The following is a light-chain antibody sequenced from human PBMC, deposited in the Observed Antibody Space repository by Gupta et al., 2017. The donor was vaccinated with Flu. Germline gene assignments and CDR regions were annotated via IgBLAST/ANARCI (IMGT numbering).Light chain of an antibody. CDR3: AAWDDSLSGYV. CDR1: SSNIGSNY. Sequence: HSVPTQPPSASGSPGQRVTIARSGSSSNIGSNYVYWYQQVPGTAPNILIYRNNQRPSGVPDRFSGSKSGTSASLAISGLRSEDEADYYWAAWDDSLSGYVFGTGTKVTVL. V-gene: IGLV1-47*01. CDR2: RNN. J-gene: IGLJ1*01.